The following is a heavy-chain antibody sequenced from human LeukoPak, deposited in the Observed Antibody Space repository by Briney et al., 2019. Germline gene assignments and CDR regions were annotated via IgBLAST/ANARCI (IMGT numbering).Heavy chain of an antibody. CDR1: GFTFSSYG. CDR3: ARGSYGSGSSPFDY. J-gene: IGHJ4*02. CDR2: IRYDGSNK. V-gene: IGHV3-30*02. Sequence: AGGFLRLFCAASGFTFSSYGMHWDRQAPGKGLEWVAFIRYDGSNKYYADSVKGRFTISRDNSKNTLYLQMNSLRAEDTAVYYCARGSYGSGSSPFDYWGQGTLVTVSS. D-gene: IGHD3-10*01.